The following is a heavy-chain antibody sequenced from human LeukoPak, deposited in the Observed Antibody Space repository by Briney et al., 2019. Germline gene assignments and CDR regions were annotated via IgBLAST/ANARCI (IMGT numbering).Heavy chain of an antibody. CDR2: ITHSGST. Sequence: SESLSLTCAVYGGSFSGYYWSWIRQPPGKGLEWIGEITHSGSTNYNPSLKSRVTISVDTSKNQFSLKLSSVTAADTAVYYCARKGPAPLRSLGWFDPWGQGTLVTVSS. CDR3: ARKGPAPLRSLGWFDP. CDR1: GGSFSGYY. D-gene: IGHD3-10*01. J-gene: IGHJ5*02. V-gene: IGHV4-34*01.